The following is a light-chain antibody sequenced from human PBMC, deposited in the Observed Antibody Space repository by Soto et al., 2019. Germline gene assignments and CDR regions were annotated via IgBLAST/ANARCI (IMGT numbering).Light chain of an antibody. Sequence: QSVLTQPPSVSAAPGQTVTISCAGSSSNIGNNFVSWYQQLPGTAPKLLIYENNKRPSGIPDRFSGPKSGTSASLGITGLQTGDEAVYYCGTWDSSLTVWVFGGGTKLTVL. CDR1: SSNIGNNF. CDR3: GTWDSSLTVWV. J-gene: IGLJ3*02. CDR2: ENN. V-gene: IGLV1-51*02.